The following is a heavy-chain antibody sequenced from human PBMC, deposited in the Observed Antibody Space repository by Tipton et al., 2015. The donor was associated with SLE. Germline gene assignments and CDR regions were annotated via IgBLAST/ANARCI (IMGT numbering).Heavy chain of an antibody. CDR2: IHYSGVT. V-gene: IGHV4-59*08. Sequence: TLSLTCTASGGFIISYYWSWIRQPPGKGLEWIGYIHYSGVTYYYPSLKSRVTMSVDTSKNQFSLKLNSVTAADTAVYYCARHAEIPVMRYGMDVWGQGTTVSVSS. CDR1: GGFIISYY. CDR3: ARHAEIPVMRYGMDV. J-gene: IGHJ6*02. D-gene: IGHD2-21*01.